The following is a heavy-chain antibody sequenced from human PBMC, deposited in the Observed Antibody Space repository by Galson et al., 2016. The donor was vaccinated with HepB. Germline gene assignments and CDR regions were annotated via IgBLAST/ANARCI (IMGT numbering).Heavy chain of an antibody. V-gene: IGHV4-39*01. J-gene: IGHJ4*02. D-gene: IGHD1-26*01. Sequence: SETLSLTCVVSGGSIGSSNYYWGWIRQPPGKALEWLGSIYYTGRTFYNPSPKSRVTIFVDTSSNQFSLRLSSVTAADTAVYYCASHDPSFCNSGTCYPYYFDYWGQGTLVTVSS. CDR3: ASHDPSFCNSGTCYPYYFDY. CDR2: IYYTGRT. CDR1: GGSIGSSNYY.